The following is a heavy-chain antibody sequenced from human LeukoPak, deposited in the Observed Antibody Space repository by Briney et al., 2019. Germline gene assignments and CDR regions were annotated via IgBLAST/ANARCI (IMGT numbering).Heavy chain of an antibody. D-gene: IGHD1-26*01. J-gene: IGHJ3*02. CDR2: LYDTGIT. Sequence: SETLSLTCTVSGGSISVYHWSWIRQPPGKGLEWIGYLYDTGITNYSPSLKSRVTISVDTSNNQISLKLTSVTAADTAIYFCAKEGMGSEATTADGAVDIWGQGTTVTVSS. CDR1: GGSISVYH. V-gene: IGHV4-4*08. CDR3: AKEGMGSEATTADGAVDI.